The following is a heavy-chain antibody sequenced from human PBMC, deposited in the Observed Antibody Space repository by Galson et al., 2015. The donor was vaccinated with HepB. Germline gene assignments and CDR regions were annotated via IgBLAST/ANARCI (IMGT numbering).Heavy chain of an antibody. J-gene: IGHJ4*02. CDR1: GFTFSSYG. V-gene: IGHV3-30*02. CDR3: AKGPPSIAAALDY. CDR2: IQYDGSNK. Sequence: SLRLSCAASGFTFSSYGMHWVRQAPGKGLEWVAFIQYDGSNKYYADSVKGRFTISRDNSKNTLYLQMNSLRAEDTAVYYCAKGPPSIAAALDYWGQGTLVTVSS. D-gene: IGHD6-13*01.